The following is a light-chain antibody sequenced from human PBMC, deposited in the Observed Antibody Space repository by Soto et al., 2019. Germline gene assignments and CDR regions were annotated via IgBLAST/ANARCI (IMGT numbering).Light chain of an antibody. CDR3: QQSYSVPR. J-gene: IGKJ1*01. Sequence: DIQMTQSPSSLSACVGDRVTITCRASRSISNYLNWYQQKSGKVPRLLIYAASSLQPGVPSRFSGTGTGTAFTLTIISLQPEDSATYYCQQSYSVPRFGPGTRVDLK. CDR1: RSISNY. V-gene: IGKV1-39*01. CDR2: AAS.